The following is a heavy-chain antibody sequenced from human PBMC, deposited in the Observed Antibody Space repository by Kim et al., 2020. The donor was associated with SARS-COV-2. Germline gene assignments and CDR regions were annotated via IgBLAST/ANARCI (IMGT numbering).Heavy chain of an antibody. CDR1: GYIFTRHY. CDR2: INPLDGTT. J-gene: IGHJ5*02. Sequence: ASVKVSCKTSGYIFTRHYMHWVRQAPGEGLEWMGIINPLDGTTTTAQKLQGRLKLTRDTSTATVFMELTGLTSDDTAVYYCARARDNGPQPGAWGQGTLVTVSS. V-gene: IGHV1-46*04. D-gene: IGHD2-8*01. CDR3: ARARDNGPQPGA.